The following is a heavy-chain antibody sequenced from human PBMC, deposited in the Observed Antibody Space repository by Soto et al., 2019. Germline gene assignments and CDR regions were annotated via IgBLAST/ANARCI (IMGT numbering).Heavy chain of an antibody. CDR2: IYPSYSDT. J-gene: IGHJ4*02. CDR1: GYNFNNYW. CDR3: GRRLNDYADYKFDL. Sequence: GESLKISCKGSGYNFNNYWIFWVRQMPVKGLEFMGLIYPSYSDTRYSPSFEGHVTMSSYNSISTSYLQLISLKASDTAMYYFGRRLNDYADYKFDLWGQGTQVTVSS. V-gene: IGHV5-51*01. D-gene: IGHD4-17*01.